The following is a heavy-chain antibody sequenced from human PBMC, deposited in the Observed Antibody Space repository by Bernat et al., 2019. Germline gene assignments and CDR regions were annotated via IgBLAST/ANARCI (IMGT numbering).Heavy chain of an antibody. V-gene: IGHV3-74*01. CDR1: GFTFSSYW. Sequence: EVQLVESGGGLLQPGGSLSLSCAASGFTFSSYWMHWVRQAPGEGLVWVSRISSDGSSTDYADSVKGRFTISRDNAKNTLYLQMDSLRADDTALYYCVRDADYRVDYWGLGTLVTVSS. CDR2: ISSDGSST. J-gene: IGHJ4*02. CDR3: VRDADYRVDY. D-gene: IGHD4-4*01.